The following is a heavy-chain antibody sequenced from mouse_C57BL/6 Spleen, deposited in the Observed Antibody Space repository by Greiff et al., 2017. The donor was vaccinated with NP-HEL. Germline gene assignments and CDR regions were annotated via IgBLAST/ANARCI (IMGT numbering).Heavy chain of an antibody. V-gene: IGHV3-6*01. CDR1: GYSITSGYY. D-gene: IGHD2-2*01. J-gene: IGHJ2*01. Sequence: EVQLQESGPGLVKPSQSLSLTCSVTGYSITSGYYWNWIRQFPGNKLEWMGYISYDGSNNYNPSLKNRISITRDTSKNQFFLKLNSVTTEDTATYYCARGQSTMVTTGFDYWGQGTTLTVSS. CDR2: ISYDGSN. CDR3: ARGQSTMVTTGFDY.